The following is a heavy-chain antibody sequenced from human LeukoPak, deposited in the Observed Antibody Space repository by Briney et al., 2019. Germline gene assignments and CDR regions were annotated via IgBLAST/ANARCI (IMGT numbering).Heavy chain of an antibody. D-gene: IGHD2-15*01. J-gene: IGHJ4*02. CDR3: SNFKSVAGSYYFDS. Sequence: GGSLKLSCSASGFVFSNSWMHWVRQAPGKGLVWVSRISRGGSNSNYADSAKGKFTVSRDSAKNTLYLQMNDLRVEDTAVYYCSNFKSVAGSYYFDSWGQGTLVTVSS. CDR2: ISRGGSNS. V-gene: IGHV3-74*01. CDR1: GFVFSNSW.